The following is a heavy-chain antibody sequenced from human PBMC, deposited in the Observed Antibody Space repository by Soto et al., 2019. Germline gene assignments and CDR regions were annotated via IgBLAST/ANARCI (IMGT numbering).Heavy chain of an antibody. Sequence: SGPTLVNPTETLTLTCTVSGFSLGNARMGVSWIRQPPGKALEWLAHIFSNDEKSYSTSLKSRLTISKDTSKSQVVLTMTNMDPVDTATYYCARRSLLWFGEHTYYYYGMDVWGQGTTVTVSS. V-gene: IGHV2-26*01. J-gene: IGHJ6*02. CDR3: ARRSLLWFGEHTYYYYGMDV. CDR2: IFSNDEK. CDR1: GFSLGNARMG. D-gene: IGHD3-10*01.